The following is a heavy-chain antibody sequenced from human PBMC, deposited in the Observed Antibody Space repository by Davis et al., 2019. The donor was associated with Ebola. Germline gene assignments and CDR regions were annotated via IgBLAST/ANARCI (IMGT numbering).Heavy chain of an antibody. Sequence: MPSETLSLTCTVSGYSISSGYYWSWIRQPPGKGLEWIGYIYYSGSTNYNPSLKSRVTISVDTSKNQFSLKLSSVTAADTAVYYCARRSGSYFDYWGQGSLITVSS. CDR2: IYYSGST. V-gene: IGHV4-61*01. CDR3: ARRSGSYFDY. J-gene: IGHJ4*03. D-gene: IGHD1-26*01. CDR1: GYSISSGYY.